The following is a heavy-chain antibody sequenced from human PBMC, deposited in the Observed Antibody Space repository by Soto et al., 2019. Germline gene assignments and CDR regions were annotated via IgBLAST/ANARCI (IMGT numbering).Heavy chain of an antibody. CDR3: AGGRYTMVRGVINTLVGY. CDR2: MNPNSGNT. Sequence: ASVKVSCKASGYTFTSYDINWVRQATGQGLEWMGWMNPNSGNTGYAQKFQGRVTMTRNTSISTAYMELSSLRSEDTAVYYCAGGRYTMVRGVINTLVGYWGQGTLVTVSS. D-gene: IGHD3-10*01. J-gene: IGHJ4*02. V-gene: IGHV1-8*01. CDR1: GYTFTSYD.